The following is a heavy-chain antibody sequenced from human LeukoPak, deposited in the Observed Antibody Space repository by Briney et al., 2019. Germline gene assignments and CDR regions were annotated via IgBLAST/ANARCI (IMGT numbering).Heavy chain of an antibody. CDR3: ARENFGVVITTYYYYMDV. Sequence: GGSLRLSCAASGFTFSNYGMSWVRHAPGKGLEWVSGINWNGGSTGYADSVKGRFTISRDNAKNSLYLQMNSLRAEDTALYYCARENFGVVITTYYYYMDVWGKGTTVTVSS. D-gene: IGHD3-3*01. J-gene: IGHJ6*03. CDR1: GFTFSNYG. CDR2: INWNGGST. V-gene: IGHV3-20*04.